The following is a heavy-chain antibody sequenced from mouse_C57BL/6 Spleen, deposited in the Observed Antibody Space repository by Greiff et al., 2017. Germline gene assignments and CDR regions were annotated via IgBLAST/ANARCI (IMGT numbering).Heavy chain of an antibody. CDR3: ARDTTVVALDY. CDR1: GFTFSDYG. V-gene: IGHV5-17*01. J-gene: IGHJ2*01. CDR2: ISSGSSTI. D-gene: IGHD1-1*01. Sequence: EVQLVESGGGLVKPGGSLKLSCAASGFTFSDYGMHWVRQAPEKGLEWVAYISSGSSTIYYADTVQGRFTISRDNAKNTLCLQMTSLRSEDTAMYYCARDTTVVALDYWGQGTTLTVSS.